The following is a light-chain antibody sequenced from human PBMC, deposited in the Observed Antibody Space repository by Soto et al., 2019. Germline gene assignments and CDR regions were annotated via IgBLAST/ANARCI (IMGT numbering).Light chain of an antibody. Sequence: DIQMTQSPSSLSASAGDRVTITCQASQDISHYLNWYQQKPGKAPKLLIDDAFNLETGVPSRFSGSGSGTDFTFTISSLQPEDIATYYCQQSYLTLRTFGQGTKVDIK. CDR2: DAF. V-gene: IGKV1-33*01. J-gene: IGKJ1*01. CDR1: QDISHY. CDR3: QQSYLTLRT.